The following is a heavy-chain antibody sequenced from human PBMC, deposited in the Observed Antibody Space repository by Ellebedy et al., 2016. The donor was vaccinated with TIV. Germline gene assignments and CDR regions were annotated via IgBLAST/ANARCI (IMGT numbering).Heavy chain of an antibody. Sequence: GESLKISCAASGFTFNNHGVHWVRQAPGQGLEWIAFMSSDGSNKVFADSVKGRFITSRDNSENTVSLQMNSLRPEDTAVYYCVRGVHSCAYLVDYWGQGTLVTVSS. CDR1: GFTFNNHG. D-gene: IGHD3-16*01. V-gene: IGHV3-30-3*01. J-gene: IGHJ4*02. CDR2: MSSDGSNK. CDR3: VRGVHSCAYLVDY.